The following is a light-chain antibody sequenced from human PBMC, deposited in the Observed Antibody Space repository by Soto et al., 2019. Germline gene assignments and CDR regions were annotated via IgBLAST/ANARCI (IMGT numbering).Light chain of an antibody. J-gene: IGKJ4*01. V-gene: IGKV3-11*01. CDR3: QQRSNWQGAT. Sequence: ETVVTQSPATLSLSPGERATLSCRASQSVSSYLAWYQQKPGQAPRLLIYDASNRATGIPARFSGSGSGTDFTLTISSLEPEDFAVYYCQQRSNWQGATFGGGTKVEIK. CDR2: DAS. CDR1: QSVSSY.